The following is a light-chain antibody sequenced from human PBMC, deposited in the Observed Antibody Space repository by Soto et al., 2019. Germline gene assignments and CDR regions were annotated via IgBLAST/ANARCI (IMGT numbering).Light chain of an antibody. V-gene: IGKV1-5*01. J-gene: IGKJ2*01. CDR1: QSISSW. CDR3: QQYITYSPYT. CDR2: DAS. Sequence: DIQMTQSPSTLSASVGDRVTITCRASQSISSWLAWYQQKPGKAPKLLIYDASSLESGVPSRFSGSGSGTEFTLTISSLQPDDFATYYCQQYITYSPYTFGQGTKVEIK.